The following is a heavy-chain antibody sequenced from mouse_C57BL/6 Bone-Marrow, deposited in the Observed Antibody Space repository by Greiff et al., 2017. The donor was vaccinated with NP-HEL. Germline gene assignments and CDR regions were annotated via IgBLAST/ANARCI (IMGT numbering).Heavy chain of an antibody. CDR2: IDPSDSYT. CDR1: GYTFTSYW. D-gene: IGHD1-1*01. Sequence: VQLQQPGAELVRPGTSVKLSCKASGYTFTSYWMHWVKQRPGQGLEWIGVIDPSDSYTNYNQKFKGKATLTVDTSSSTAYMQLSSLTSEDSAVYYWARMELPITTVVAHWYFDVWGTGTTVTVSS. J-gene: IGHJ1*03. V-gene: IGHV1-59*01. CDR3: ARMELPITTVVAHWYFDV.